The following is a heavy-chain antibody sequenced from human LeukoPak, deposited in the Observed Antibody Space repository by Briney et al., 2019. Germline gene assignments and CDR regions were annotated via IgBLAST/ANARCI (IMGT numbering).Heavy chain of an antibody. D-gene: IGHD5-24*01. CDR2: LNPNSGDT. CDR3: ARGRNIEMTTMSGGSDY. J-gene: IGHJ4*02. CDR1: GYTFTDYY. V-gene: IGHV1-2*02. Sequence: ASVKVSCKASGYTFTDYYIHWVRQAPGQGLEWMGGLNPNSGDTNYAQKFQGRVSMTRDTSISTAYMDLSDLRSDDTAVYYCARGRNIEMTTMSGGSDYWGQGTLVTVSS.